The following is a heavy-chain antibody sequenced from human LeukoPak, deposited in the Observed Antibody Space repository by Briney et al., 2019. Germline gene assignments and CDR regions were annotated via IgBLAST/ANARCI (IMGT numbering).Heavy chain of an antibody. J-gene: IGHJ6*03. CDR3: ARDHMVRGVIIPYYMDV. V-gene: IGHV3-64*01. Sequence: PGGSLRLSCAASGFTFSSYAMHWVRQAPGKGLEYVSAIGSNGGSTYYANSVKGRFTISRDNSKNTLYLQMGSLRAEDMAVYYCARDHMVRGVIIPYYMDVWGKGTTVTVSS. D-gene: IGHD3-10*01. CDR2: IGSNGGST. CDR1: GFTFSSYA.